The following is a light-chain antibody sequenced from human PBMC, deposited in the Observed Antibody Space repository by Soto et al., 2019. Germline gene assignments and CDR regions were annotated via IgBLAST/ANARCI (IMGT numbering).Light chain of an antibody. CDR1: QSVRSS. CDR3: QQYNSWPET. J-gene: IGKJ1*01. CDR2: DAS. Sequence: EIGMTQSPDTLAVSPWEGGTLFGRACQSVRSSLAWYQQKPGQAPRLFIYDASTRATGIPARFSGSGSGTEFTLTISSLQSEDFAVYYCQQYNSWPETFGQGTKVDIK. V-gene: IGKV3-15*01.